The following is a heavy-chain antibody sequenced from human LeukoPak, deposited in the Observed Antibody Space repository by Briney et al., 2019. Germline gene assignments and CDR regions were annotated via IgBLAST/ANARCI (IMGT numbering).Heavy chain of an antibody. CDR1: GGAFSNYF. D-gene: IGHD2-2*01. V-gene: IGHV4-34*01. J-gene: IGHJ4*02. CDR3: ARGQYCSTTTCYSARRYFDF. CDR2: INDSGST. Sequence: PSETLSLTCAVSGGAFSNYFWTWIRQPPGKGLGWIAEINDSGSTNFNSSLRSRVAISLDTSKNQFSLRLTSVTAADTAVYYCARGQYCSTTTCYSARRYFDFWGQGTLVTVSS.